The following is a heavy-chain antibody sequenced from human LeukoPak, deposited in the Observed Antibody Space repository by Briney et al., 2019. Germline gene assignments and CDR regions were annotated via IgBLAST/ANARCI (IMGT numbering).Heavy chain of an antibody. V-gene: IGHV4-4*02. CDR2: IYHTGNT. D-gene: IGHD6-19*01. Sequence: ETLSLTCAVSGGSITSSNWWSWVRQSPGTGLEWIGEIYHTGNTNYNPSLTSRLTISVDKSKNQFSLMLNSVTAADTAVYYCATAGQWLASRPHDSWGQGTLVTVSS. CDR3: ATAGQWLASRPHDS. J-gene: IGHJ4*02. CDR1: GGSITSSNW.